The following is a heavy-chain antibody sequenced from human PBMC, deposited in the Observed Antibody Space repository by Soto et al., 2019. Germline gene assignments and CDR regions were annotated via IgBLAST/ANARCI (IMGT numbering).Heavy chain of an antibody. Sequence: QVQLVESGGGVVQPGRSLRLSCAASDGMHWVRQAPGKGLEWVAVISYDGSTKYYADSVKGRFTISRVNSKNTLYLQMNSLRAEDTAVYYCVGGYYYGDYWGQGTLVTVSS. CDR3: VGGYYYGDY. CDR1: DG. CDR2: ISYDGSTK. D-gene: IGHD3-22*01. J-gene: IGHJ4*02. V-gene: IGHV3-30*03.